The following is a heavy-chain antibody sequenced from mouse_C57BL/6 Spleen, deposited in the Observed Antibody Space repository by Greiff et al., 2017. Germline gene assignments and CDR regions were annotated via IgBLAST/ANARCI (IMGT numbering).Heavy chain of an antibody. CDR3: ARPIYSNPYWYFDV. V-gene: IGHV4-1*01. J-gene: IGHJ1*03. CDR1: GIDFSRYW. D-gene: IGHD2-5*01. CDR2: INPDSSTI. Sequence: EVKLQESGGGLVQPGGSLTLSCAASGIDFSRYWMSWVRRAPGKGLEWIGEINPDSSTINYAPSLKDKFIISRDNAKNTLYLQMSKVRSEDTALYYCARPIYSNPYWYFDVWGTGTTVTVSS.